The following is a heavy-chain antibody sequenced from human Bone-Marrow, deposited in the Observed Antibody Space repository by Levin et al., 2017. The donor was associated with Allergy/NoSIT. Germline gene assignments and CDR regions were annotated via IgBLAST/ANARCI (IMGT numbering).Heavy chain of an antibody. CDR3: AREASHYDFWTGYPGNFDG. Sequence: GASVKVSCKAFGYTFRSYSIDWVRQAPGQGLEWMGWINTNTGDATYAQGFTGRFVFSLDTSVSTAYLQINSLKADDTAVYYCAREASHYDFWTGYPGNFDGWGQGTLVTVSS. J-gene: IGHJ4*02. CDR1: GYTFRSYS. CDR2: INTNTGDA. D-gene: IGHD3-3*01. V-gene: IGHV7-4-1*02.